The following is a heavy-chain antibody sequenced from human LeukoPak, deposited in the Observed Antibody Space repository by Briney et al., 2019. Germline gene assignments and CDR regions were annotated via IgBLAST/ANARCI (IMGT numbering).Heavy chain of an antibody. Sequence: KPSETLSLTCTVSGGSISSGGYYWSWIRQHPGKGLEWIGYIYYSGSTYYNPSLKSRVTISVDTSKNQFSLKLSSVAPEDTAVYYCARVEAVAGTHYYYGMDVWGQGTTVTVSS. CDR3: ARVEAVAGTHYYYGMDV. CDR2: IYYSGST. D-gene: IGHD6-19*01. J-gene: IGHJ6*02. CDR1: GGSISSGGYY. V-gene: IGHV4-31*03.